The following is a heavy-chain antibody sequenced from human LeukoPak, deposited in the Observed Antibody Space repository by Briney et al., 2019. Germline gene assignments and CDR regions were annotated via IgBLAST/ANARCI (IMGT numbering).Heavy chain of an antibody. CDR3: ARRYGGYMQGYFDY. V-gene: IGHV1-8*01. Sequence: ASVKVSCKASGYTFSSYDINWVRQATGQGLEWMEWMNPYSGNTGYAQKFQGRVTMTRDTSITTAYMELSSLRSEDTAVYYRARRYGGYMQGYFDYWGKGTLVTVSS. CDR2: MNPYSGNT. D-gene: IGHD5-12*01. CDR1: GYTFSSYD. J-gene: IGHJ4*02.